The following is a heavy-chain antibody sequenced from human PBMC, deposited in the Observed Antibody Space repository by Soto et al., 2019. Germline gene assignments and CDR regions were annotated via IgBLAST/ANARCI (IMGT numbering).Heavy chain of an antibody. D-gene: IGHD2-2*01. CDR3: ARWVPAAIYYYYYGMDV. CDR2: ISAYNGNT. J-gene: IGHJ6*02. V-gene: IGHV1-18*01. CDR1: GYTFTSYG. Sequence: ASVKVSCKASGYTFTSYGISWVRQAPGQGLEWMGWISAYNGNTNYAQKLQGRVTMTTDTSTSTAYMELRSLRSDDTAVYYCARWVPAAIYYYYYGMDVWGQGTTVTVSS.